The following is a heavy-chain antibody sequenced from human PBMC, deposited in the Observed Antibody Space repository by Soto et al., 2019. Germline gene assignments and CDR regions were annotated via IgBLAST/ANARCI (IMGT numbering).Heavy chain of an antibody. CDR1: GVSISSGGYN. V-gene: IGHV4-31*03. Sequence: SETLSLTCTVSGVSISSGGYNWSWIRQHPGKSLEWIGYIYYSGRTYYNPSLKSRVTISVDTSKNQFSLKLSSVTAADTAVYYCARVPVYDILTGYPAGGSDYWGQGTLVTVSS. CDR3: ARVPVYDILTGYPAGGSDY. CDR2: IYYSGRT. D-gene: IGHD3-9*01. J-gene: IGHJ4*02.